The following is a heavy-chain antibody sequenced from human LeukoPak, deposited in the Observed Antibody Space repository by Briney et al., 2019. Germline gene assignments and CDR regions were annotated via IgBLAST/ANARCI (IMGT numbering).Heavy chain of an antibody. V-gene: IGHV1-8*01. J-gene: IGHJ4*02. CDR3: VRTPPNWGFDY. CDR2: MSPTRAHT. CDR1: GYTFTSHD. D-gene: IGHD7-27*01. Sequence: GASVKVSGKASGYTFTSHDINGVRQATGQGGEGLGLMSPTRAHTGYAQKFQGIITMTSDSSISTAYMELSSLRSEDTAIYYCVRTPPNWGFDYWGQGTLVTVSS.